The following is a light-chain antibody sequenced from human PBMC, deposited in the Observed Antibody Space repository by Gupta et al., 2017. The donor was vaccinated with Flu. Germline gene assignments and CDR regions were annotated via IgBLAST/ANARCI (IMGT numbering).Light chain of an antibody. J-gene: IGLJ2*01. CDR2: GNN. CDR1: SSNIGAGYD. Sequence: QSVLTQPSSVSGAPGHRLNIHCAGTSSNIGAGYDVHWYQQPPGPAPKLLIHGNNNGPSGVPDRFSGSRSDTSASLAISELQAEGEAGYCCQSYDGSRNPQVIFGRGTKVTAL. CDR3: QSYDGSRNPQVI. V-gene: IGLV1-40*01.